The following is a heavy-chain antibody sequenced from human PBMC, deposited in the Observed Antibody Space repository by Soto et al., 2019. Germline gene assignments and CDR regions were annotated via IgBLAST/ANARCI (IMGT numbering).Heavy chain of an antibody. J-gene: IGHJ6*02. Sequence: QVQLVQSGAEVKKPGSSVKVSCKASGGTFSSYAISWVRQAPGQGLEWMGGIIPISGTANYAQKSQGRVTITADESTSTAYMELSSLRSEDTAVYYCATSQGSSTSLEIYYYYYYGMDVWGQGPTVTVSS. CDR3: ATSQGSSTSLEIYYYYYYGMDV. V-gene: IGHV1-69*01. CDR2: IIPISGTA. CDR1: GGTFSSYA. D-gene: IGHD2-2*01.